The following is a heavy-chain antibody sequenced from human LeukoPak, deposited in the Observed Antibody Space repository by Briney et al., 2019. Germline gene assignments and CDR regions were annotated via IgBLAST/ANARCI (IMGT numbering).Heavy chain of an antibody. V-gene: IGHV4-61*08. J-gene: IGHJ1*01. CDR1: GDSITSRDYY. Sequence: SQTLSLTCSVSGDSITSRDYYWSWIRQPPGKGLEWIGYIYYSGSTNYNPSLKSRVTISVDTSKNQFSLKLSSVTAADTAVYYCARMVKTVSSSLWVERGTEYFQHWGQGALVTVSS. D-gene: IGHD5-18*01. CDR2: IYYSGST. CDR3: ARMVKTVSSSLWVERGTEYFQH.